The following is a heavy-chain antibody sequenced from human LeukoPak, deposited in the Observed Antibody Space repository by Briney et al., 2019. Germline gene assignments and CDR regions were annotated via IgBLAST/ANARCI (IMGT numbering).Heavy chain of an antibody. CDR1: GFTFTSSA. D-gene: IGHD3-22*01. CDR2: IVAGSGNT. Sequence: SVKVSCKASGFTFTSSAMQWVRQARGQLLEWIGWIVAGSGNTNYAQKFQERVTITRDMSTSTAYMELSSLRSEDMAVYYCAAEYYYDSSGYPAFDYWGQGTLVTVSS. V-gene: IGHV1-58*02. CDR3: AAEYYYDSSGYPAFDY. J-gene: IGHJ4*02.